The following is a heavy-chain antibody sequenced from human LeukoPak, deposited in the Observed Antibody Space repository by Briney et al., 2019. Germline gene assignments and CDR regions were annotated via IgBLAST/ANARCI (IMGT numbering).Heavy chain of an antibody. CDR1: GGSISSYIYY. V-gene: IGHV4-39*01. CDR2: IHYSGNT. J-gene: IGHJ5*02. Sequence: PSETLSLTCTVSGGSISSYIYYWGWIRQSPGKGLEWIASIHYSGNTYYNPSLESRVTISVDSSKNRFSLKLSSVTAADTAFHCCASLGAEGYVHLWGQGNLVTVSS. CDR3: ASLGAEGYVHL. D-gene: IGHD3-10*02.